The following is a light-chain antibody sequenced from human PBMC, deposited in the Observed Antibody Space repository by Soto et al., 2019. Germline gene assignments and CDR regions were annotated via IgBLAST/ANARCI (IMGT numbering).Light chain of an antibody. CDR3: GTWDSSLIAL. Sequence: QSVLTQPPSVSAAPGQKVTISCSGNSSNIGSSDVSWYQQLPGKAPKLLIYENSQRPSGIPDRFSGSKSGTSATLGITGLQTGDEADYYCGTWDSSLIALFGTGTKVTVL. CDR1: SSNIGSSD. V-gene: IGLV1-51*02. CDR2: ENS. J-gene: IGLJ1*01.